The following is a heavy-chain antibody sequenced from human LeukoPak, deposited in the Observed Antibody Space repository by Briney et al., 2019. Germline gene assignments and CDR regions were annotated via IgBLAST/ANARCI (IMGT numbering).Heavy chain of an antibody. Sequence: GESLKISCAASGLTFSSYAMSWVRQAPGKGLEWVSAISGSDDSTYYADSVKGRFTISRDNSKNTLYLQMNSLRAEDTALYYCAKGGLIAYFDYWGQGTLVTVSS. V-gene: IGHV3-23*01. J-gene: IGHJ4*02. CDR2: ISGSDDST. CDR3: AKGGLIAYFDY. CDR1: GLTFSSYA. D-gene: IGHD3-16*02.